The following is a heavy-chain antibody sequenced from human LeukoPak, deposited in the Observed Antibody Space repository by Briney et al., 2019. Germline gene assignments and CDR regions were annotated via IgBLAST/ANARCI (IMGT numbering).Heavy chain of an antibody. CDR3: ATQFGSFWSGRGAFDI. D-gene: IGHD3-3*01. CDR2: FDPEDGET. V-gene: IGHV1-24*01. CDR1: GYTLTELS. Sequence: ASVKVSCKVSGYTLTELSMHWVRQAPGKGLEWMGGFDPEDGETIYAQEFQGRVTMTEDTSTDTAYMELSSLRSEDTAVYYCATQFGSFWSGRGAFDIWGQGTMVTVSS. J-gene: IGHJ3*02.